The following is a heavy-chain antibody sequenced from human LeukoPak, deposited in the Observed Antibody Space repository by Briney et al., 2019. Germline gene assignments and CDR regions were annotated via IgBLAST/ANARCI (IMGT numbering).Heavy chain of an antibody. CDR3: ASGDGDLPTAPNY. CDR2: IIPIFGTA. Sequence: ASVKVSCKASGGTFSSYAISWVRQAPGQGLEWMGGIIPIFGTANYAQKFQGRVTITADESTSTAYMELSSLRSEDTAAYYCASGDGDLPTAPNYWGQGTLVTVSS. J-gene: IGHJ4*02. D-gene: IGHD3-10*01. V-gene: IGHV1-69*13. CDR1: GGTFSSYA.